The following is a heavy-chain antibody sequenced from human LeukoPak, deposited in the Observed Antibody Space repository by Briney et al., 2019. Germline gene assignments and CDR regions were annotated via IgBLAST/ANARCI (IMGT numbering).Heavy chain of an antibody. CDR3: ARKPRQDAFDI. CDR2: IYPVDSDT. V-gene: IGHV5-51*01. J-gene: IGHJ3*02. Sequence: GESLKISCKGSGYSFTSYWIGWVRQMPGKGLEWMGIIYPVDSDTRYSPSFQGQVTISADKSISTAYVQWSSLKASDTAMYYCARKPRQDAFDIWGQGTMVTVSS. CDR1: GYSFTSYW.